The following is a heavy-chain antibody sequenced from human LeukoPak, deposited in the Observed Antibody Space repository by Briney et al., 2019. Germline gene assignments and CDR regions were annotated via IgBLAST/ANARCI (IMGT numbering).Heavy chain of an antibody. CDR2: IYHSGST. D-gene: IGHD5-18*01. J-gene: IGHJ6*03. V-gene: IGHV4-30-2*01. Sequence: PSETLSLTCTVSGGSISSGGYYWSWIRQPPGKGLEWIGYIYHSGSTYYNPSLKSRVTISVDRSKNQFSLKLSSVTAADTAVYYCARAVLQRGNTYGYSYYYCMDVWGKGTTVTVSS. CDR1: GGSISSGGYY. CDR3: ARAVLQRGNTYGYSYYYCMDV.